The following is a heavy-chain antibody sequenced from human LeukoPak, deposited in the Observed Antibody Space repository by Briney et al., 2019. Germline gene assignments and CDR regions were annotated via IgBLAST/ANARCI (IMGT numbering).Heavy chain of an antibody. D-gene: IGHD6-19*01. CDR3: ARRYSSGWYALFDS. CDR2: MNPNSGNT. Sequence: GASVKVSCKASGYTFTSYDINWVRQVTGQGLEWMGWMNPNSGNTGYARKFQGRVTMTRNTSITTAYMELNSLRSEDTAVYYCARRYSSGWYALFDSWGQGTLVTVSS. V-gene: IGHV1-8*01. J-gene: IGHJ4*02. CDR1: GYTFTSYD.